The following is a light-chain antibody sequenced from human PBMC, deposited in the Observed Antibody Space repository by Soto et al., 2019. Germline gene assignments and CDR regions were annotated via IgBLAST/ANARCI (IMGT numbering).Light chain of an antibody. CDR2: DVS. J-gene: IGLJ1*01. CDR3: CSYSRSSPYV. V-gene: IGLV2-14*03. CDR1: SSDVGAYNY. Sequence: QSVLTQAASGSGSPGQSITISCTGTSSDVGAYNYVSWYQHHPGKVPRLMIFDVSNRPSGVSNRFSGSKSGNTASLTISGLQAEDEADYYCCSYSRSSPYVFGAGTKVTVL.